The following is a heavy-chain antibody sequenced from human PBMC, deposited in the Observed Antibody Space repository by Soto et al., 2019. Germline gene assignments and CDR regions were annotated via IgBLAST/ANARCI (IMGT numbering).Heavy chain of an antibody. CDR3: ARDLWVEPELYYYGMDV. CDR1: GDSISSADYY. J-gene: IGHJ6*02. V-gene: IGHV4-30-4*01. D-gene: IGHD1-1*01. Sequence: TSETLSLTCTVSGDSISSADYYWSWIRQTPGKGLEWIGHIFYSGTTYYNPSLKSRLTISVDTSKNHFSLRLTSVTAADTAVYYCARDLWVEPELYYYGMDVWGQGATVTVSS. CDR2: IFYSGTT.